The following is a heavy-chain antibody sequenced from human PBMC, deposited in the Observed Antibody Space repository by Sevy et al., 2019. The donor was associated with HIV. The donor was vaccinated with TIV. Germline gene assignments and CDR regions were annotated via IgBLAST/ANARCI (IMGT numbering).Heavy chain of an antibody. D-gene: IGHD6-13*01. CDR3: ARDGGYSIKWYPLY. J-gene: IGHJ4*01. Sequence: GGSLRLSCAASGFAFSSHAMHWVRQAPGKGLEWVAVISYEGTETFYAASVVGRFTISKDNSKNMLSLQINSLRPEETAVYFCARDGGYSIKWYPLYWGHGTLVTVSS. CDR2: ISYEGTET. CDR1: GFAFSSHA. V-gene: IGHV3-30-3*01.